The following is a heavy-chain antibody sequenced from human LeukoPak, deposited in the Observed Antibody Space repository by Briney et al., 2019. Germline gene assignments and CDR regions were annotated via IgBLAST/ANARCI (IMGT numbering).Heavy chain of an antibody. J-gene: IGHJ6*02. Sequence: GGSLRLSCAASGFTFSSYGMHWVRQAPGKGLEWVAVISYDGSNKYYADSVKGRFTISRDNSKNTLCLQMNSLRAEDTAVYYCAKDDYGSGNYYYYYGMDVWGQGTTVTVSS. D-gene: IGHD3-10*01. CDR2: ISYDGSNK. CDR1: GFTFSSYG. V-gene: IGHV3-30*18. CDR3: AKDDYGSGNYYYYYGMDV.